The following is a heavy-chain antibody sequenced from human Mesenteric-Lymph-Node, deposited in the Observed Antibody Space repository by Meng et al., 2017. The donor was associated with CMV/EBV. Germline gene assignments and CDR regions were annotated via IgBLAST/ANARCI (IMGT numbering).Heavy chain of an antibody. CDR1: GSSISSVYY. CDR2: IYHSGST. D-gene: IGHD6-13*01. Sequence: SETLSLTCTVSGSSISSVYYWGWIRQPPGMGLEWIGSIYHSGSTYYNPSLKSRVTISVDTSKNQFSLKLSSVIAADTAVYYCASPGGFIAAAGERRSNYYGMDVWGQGTTVTVSS. J-gene: IGHJ6*02. CDR3: ASPGGFIAAAGERRSNYYGMDV. V-gene: IGHV4-38-2*02.